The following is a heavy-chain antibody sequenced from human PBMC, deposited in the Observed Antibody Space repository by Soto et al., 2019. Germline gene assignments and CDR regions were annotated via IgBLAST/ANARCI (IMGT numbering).Heavy chain of an antibody. Sequence: SETLSLTCTVSGGSINSYYWSWIRQPPGKGLEWIAYIGNSGSTNYNPSLKSRVTISVDTSKNRFSLKLSSVTAADTAVYYCARSGYYDSSGYSYFNGMDVWGQGTTVTVS. CDR2: IGNSGST. J-gene: IGHJ6*02. D-gene: IGHD3-22*01. CDR1: GGSINSYY. CDR3: ARSGYYDSSGYSYFNGMDV. V-gene: IGHV4-59*01.